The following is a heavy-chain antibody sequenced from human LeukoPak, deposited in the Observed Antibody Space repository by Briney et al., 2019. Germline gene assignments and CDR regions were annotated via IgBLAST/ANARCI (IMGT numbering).Heavy chain of an antibody. D-gene: IGHD6-19*01. CDR1: GGSISSYY. CDR2: IYYSGST. Sequence: SETLSLTCTVFGGSISSYYWSWIRQPPGKGLEWIGYIYYSGSTNFNPSLKSRVTISVDTSKNQFSLKLSSVTAADTAVYYCARAPEQWLVDYWGQGTLVTVSS. V-gene: IGHV4-59*01. CDR3: ARAPEQWLVDY. J-gene: IGHJ4*02.